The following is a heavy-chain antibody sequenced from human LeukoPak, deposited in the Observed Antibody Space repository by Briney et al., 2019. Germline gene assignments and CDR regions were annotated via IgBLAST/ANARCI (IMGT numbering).Heavy chain of an antibody. CDR3: ARDRYSDFWSGFSYYFDY. D-gene: IGHD3-3*01. CDR2: IYHSGST. Sequence: SETLSLTCSVSGYSISSNYHWGWIRSPPGKGLEWIGSIYHSGSTHYNPSLKSRVTISVDTSKNQCSLKQSPVTAADTAVYYCARDRYSDFWSGFSYYFDYWGQGTLVTVSS. V-gene: IGHV4-38-2*02. J-gene: IGHJ4*02. CDR1: GYSISSNYH.